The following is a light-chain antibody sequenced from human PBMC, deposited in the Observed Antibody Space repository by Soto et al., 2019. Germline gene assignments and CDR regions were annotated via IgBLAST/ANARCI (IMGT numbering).Light chain of an antibody. V-gene: IGKV1-5*03. CDR1: QSISSW. Sequence: DIQMTQSPSTLSASVGDRVTITCRASQSISSWLAWYQQKPGKAPKLLIYKASSLESGVPSRVSGSGSGTEFTLTISSLQPDDFATYDCQQYNSLWTFGQGTKVEIK. CDR3: QQYNSLWT. J-gene: IGKJ1*01. CDR2: KAS.